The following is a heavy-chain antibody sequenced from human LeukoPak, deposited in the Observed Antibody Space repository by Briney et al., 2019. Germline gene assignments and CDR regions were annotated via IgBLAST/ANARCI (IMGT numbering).Heavy chain of an antibody. D-gene: IGHD3-9*01. CDR1: GFTFSSYW. V-gene: IGHV3-23*01. Sequence: GGSLRLSCAASGFTFSSYWMHWVRQAPGKGLEWVSGVSGRGGSTYYTDSVKGRFTISRDNSNNTVYLQMNSLRADDTAVYYCAKAHDILTGYFDYWGQGTLVTVSS. CDR3: AKAHDILTGYFDY. J-gene: IGHJ4*02. CDR2: VSGRGGST.